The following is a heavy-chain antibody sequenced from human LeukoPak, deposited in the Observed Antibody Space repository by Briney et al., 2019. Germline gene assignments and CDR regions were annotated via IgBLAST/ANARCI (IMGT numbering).Heavy chain of an antibody. Sequence: SQTLSLTCTVSGGSISSGGSYWSWIRQHPGKGLEWIGYIYYSGSTYYNPSLKSRVTISVDTSKNQFSLKLGSVTAADTAVYYCARDPITAAPEGYYYHGMDVWGQGTTVTVSS. V-gene: IGHV4-31*03. J-gene: IGHJ6*02. CDR3: ARDPITAAPEGYYYHGMDV. D-gene: IGHD6-13*01. CDR2: IYYSGST. CDR1: GGSISSGGSY.